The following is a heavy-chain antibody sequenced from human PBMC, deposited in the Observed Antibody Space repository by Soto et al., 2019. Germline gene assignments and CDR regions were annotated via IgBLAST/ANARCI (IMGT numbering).Heavy chain of an antibody. J-gene: IGHJ4*02. D-gene: IGHD2-15*01. CDR3: AREVVVVAANCFDY. V-gene: IGHV3-11*06. CDR1: GFTFSDYY. CDR2: ISSSSSYT. Sequence: GGSLRLSCAASGFTFSDYYMSWIRHAPGKGLEWVSYISSSSSYTNYADSVKGRFTISRDNAKNSLYLQMNSLRAEDTVVYYCAREVVVVAANCFDYWGQGTLVTVSS.